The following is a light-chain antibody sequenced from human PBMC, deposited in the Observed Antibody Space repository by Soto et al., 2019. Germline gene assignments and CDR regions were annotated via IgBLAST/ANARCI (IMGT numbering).Light chain of an antibody. CDR1: QGISSD. J-gene: IGKJ3*01. CDR3: QQFNSYPGT. V-gene: IGKV1-13*02. Sequence: AIQLTQSPSSLSASVGDRVTITCRASQGISSDLAWYQQKPGKAPKLLIYDASSLESGVPSRFSCSGSGTYFTLTISSLQPEDFSTYYCQQFNSYPGTFGPGTKVDIK. CDR2: DAS.